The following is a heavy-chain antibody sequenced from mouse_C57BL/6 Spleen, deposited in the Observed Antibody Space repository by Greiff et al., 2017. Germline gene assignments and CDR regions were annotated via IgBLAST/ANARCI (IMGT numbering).Heavy chain of an antibody. D-gene: IGHD1-1*01. V-gene: IGHV1-85*01. J-gene: IGHJ4*01. CDR3: ERSENYYGTSDAMDY. Sequence: QVQLQQSGPELVKPGASVKLSCKASGYTFTSYDINWVKQRPGQGLEWIGWIYPRDGSPKYNEKFKGKATLTVDTSSSTAYMELHSLTSEDSAVYFCERSENYYGTSDAMDYWGQGTSVTVSS. CDR2: IYPRDGSP. CDR1: GYTFTSYD.